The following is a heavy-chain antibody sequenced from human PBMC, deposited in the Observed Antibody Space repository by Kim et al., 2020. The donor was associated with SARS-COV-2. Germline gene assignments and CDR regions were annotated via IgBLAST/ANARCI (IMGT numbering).Heavy chain of an antibody. J-gene: IGHJ4*02. D-gene: IGHD6-13*01. CDR2: ISWNSGSI. Sequence: GGSLRLSCAASGFTFDDYAMHWVRQAPGKGLEWVSGISWNSGSIGYADSVKGRFTISRDNAKNSLYLQMNSLRAEDTALYYCAKGSAAAGSPFDYWGQGTLVTVSS. CDR3: AKGSAAAGSPFDY. V-gene: IGHV3-9*01. CDR1: GFTFDDYA.